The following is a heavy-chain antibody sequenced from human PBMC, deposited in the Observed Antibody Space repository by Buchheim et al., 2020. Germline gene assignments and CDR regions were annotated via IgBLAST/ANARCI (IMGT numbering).Heavy chain of an antibody. J-gene: IGHJ5*02. Sequence: QVQLQQWGAGLLKPSETLSLTCAVYGGSFSGYYWSWIRQPPGKALEWIGYIYYSGSTNYHPSLKSRVTISVDTSKHQFSLKLSSVTAADTAVYYCARHVYWGWFDPWGQGTL. V-gene: IGHV4-34*11. CDR2: IYYSGST. CDR3: ARHVYWGWFDP. CDR1: GGSFSGYY. D-gene: IGHD3-16*01.